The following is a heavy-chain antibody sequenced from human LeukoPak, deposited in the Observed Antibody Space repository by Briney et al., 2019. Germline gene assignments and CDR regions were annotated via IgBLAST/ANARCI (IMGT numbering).Heavy chain of an antibody. D-gene: IGHD3-10*01. CDR3: ARETVVRGVIPGY. J-gene: IGHJ4*02. CDR2: INPSGGST. CDR1: GYTFTSYY. Sequence: ASVKVSCKASGYTFTSYYMHWVRQAPGQGLEWMGIINPSGGSTSYAQKFQGRVTMTRDMSTSTVYMELSRLRSDDTAVYYCARETVVRGVIPGYWGQGTLVTVSS. V-gene: IGHV1-46*01.